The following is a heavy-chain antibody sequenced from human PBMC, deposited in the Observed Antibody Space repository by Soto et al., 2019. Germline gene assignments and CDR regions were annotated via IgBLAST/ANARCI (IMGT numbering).Heavy chain of an antibody. CDR3: ARSYGYYYYYGMDV. V-gene: IGHV3-48*02. D-gene: IGHD3-16*01. CDR1: GFTFSSYS. Sequence: EVQLVESGGGLVQPGGSLRLSCAASGFTFSSYSMNWVRQAPGKGLEWVSYISSSSSTIYYADSVKGRFTISRDNAKNSLYLQMNSRRDEDTAVYYCARSYGYYYYYGMDVWGQGTTVTVSS. J-gene: IGHJ6*02. CDR2: ISSSSSTI.